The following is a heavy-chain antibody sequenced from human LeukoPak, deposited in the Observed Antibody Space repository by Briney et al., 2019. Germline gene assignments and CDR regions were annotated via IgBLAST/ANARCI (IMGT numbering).Heavy chain of an antibody. V-gene: IGHV1-24*01. CDR3: ATQSGQPLVSPLDY. CDR2: FDPEDGET. CDR1: GYTLTELS. Sequence: ASVKASCKVSGYTLTELSMHWVRQAPGKGLEWMGGFDPEDGETIYAQKFQGRVTMTEDTSTDTAYMELSSLRSEDTAVYYCATQSGQPLVSPLDYWGQGTLVTVSS. D-gene: IGHD2-2*01. J-gene: IGHJ4*02.